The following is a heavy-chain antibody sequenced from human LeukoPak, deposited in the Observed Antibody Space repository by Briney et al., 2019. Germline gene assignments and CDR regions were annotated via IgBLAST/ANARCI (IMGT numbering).Heavy chain of an antibody. V-gene: IGHV4-59*01. Sequence: SETLSLTCTVSGGSISSYYWSWIRQPPGKGLEWIGYIYYSGSTNYNPSLKSRVTISVDTSKNQFSLKLSSVTAADTAVYYCARELPYYYDSSAPRYNWFDPWGQGTLVTVSS. CDR3: ARELPYYYDSSAPRYNWFDP. D-gene: IGHD3-22*01. J-gene: IGHJ5*02. CDR2: IYYSGST. CDR1: GGSISSYY.